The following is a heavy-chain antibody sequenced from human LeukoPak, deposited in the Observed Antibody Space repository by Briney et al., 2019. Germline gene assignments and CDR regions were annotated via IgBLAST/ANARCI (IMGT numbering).Heavy chain of an antibody. D-gene: IGHD3-9*01. J-gene: IGHJ4*02. CDR1: GFTFSSNA. Sequence: PGGSLRLSCAASGFTFSSNAMSWVRQAPGKGLEWVSAISGGGGSTYYADSVKGRFTISRDNSKNTLYLQMNSLRAEDTAVYYCAKAPRYFDWLSVDYWGQGTLVTVSS. V-gene: IGHV3-23*01. CDR3: AKAPRYFDWLSVDY. CDR2: ISGGGGST.